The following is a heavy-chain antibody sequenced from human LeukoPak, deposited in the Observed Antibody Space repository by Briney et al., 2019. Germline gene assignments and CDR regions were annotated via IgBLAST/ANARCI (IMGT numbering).Heavy chain of an antibody. CDR3: AKDLKVPYYFDY. J-gene: IGHJ4*02. CDR2: ISYDGSNK. Sequence: GGSLRLSCAASGFTFSSYGMHWVRQAPGKGLEWVAVISYDGSNKYYADSVKGRFTISRDNSKNTLYLQMNSLRAEDTAVYYCAKDLKVPYYFDYWGQGTLVTVSS. V-gene: IGHV3-30*18. CDR1: GFTFSSYG.